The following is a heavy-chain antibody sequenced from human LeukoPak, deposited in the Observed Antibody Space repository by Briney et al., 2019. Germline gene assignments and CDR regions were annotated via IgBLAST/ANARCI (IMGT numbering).Heavy chain of an antibody. CDR2: IYYSGTT. CDR3: ARSTWLLDK. Sequence: SETLSLTCTVSGGSISSSSYYWGWIRQPPGKGLEWIGNIYYSGTTYYSPSLKSRVTISVDTSKNQFSLKLSSVTAADTAVYYCARSTWLLDKWGQGTLVTVSS. D-gene: IGHD3-22*01. J-gene: IGHJ4*02. CDR1: GGSISSSSYY. V-gene: IGHV4-39*01.